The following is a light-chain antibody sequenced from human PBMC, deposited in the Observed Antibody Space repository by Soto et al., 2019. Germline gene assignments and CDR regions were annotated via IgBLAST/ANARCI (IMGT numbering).Light chain of an antibody. CDR1: QSLNNG. V-gene: IGKV1-5*01. CDR2: DAS. Sequence: DIQMTQSPSTLSASVGDRVTINCRASQSLNNGLAWYQQKPGKAPNLLIYDASTLERGVPSRFSGTGSGTEFTLTISSLQPDDFATYYCQQYHRSSITFGQGTRLEIK. CDR3: QQYHRSSIT. J-gene: IGKJ5*01.